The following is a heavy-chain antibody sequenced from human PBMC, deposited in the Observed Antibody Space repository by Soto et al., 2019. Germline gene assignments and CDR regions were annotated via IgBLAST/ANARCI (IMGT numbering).Heavy chain of an antibody. D-gene: IGHD6-13*01. CDR3: ARQAAGSIYYYYYYGMDV. Sequence: SSENLSLTCTVSGGSISSSSYYWGWIRQPPGKGLEWIGSIYYSGSTYYNPSLKSRVTISVDTSKNQFSLKLSSVTAADTAVYYCARQAAGSIYYYYYYGMDVWGQGTTVT. CDR2: IYYSGST. CDR1: GGSISSSSYY. V-gene: IGHV4-39*01. J-gene: IGHJ6*02.